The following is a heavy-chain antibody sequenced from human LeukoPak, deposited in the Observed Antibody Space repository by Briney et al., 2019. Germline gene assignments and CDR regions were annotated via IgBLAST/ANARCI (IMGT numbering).Heavy chain of an antibody. J-gene: IGHJ4*02. CDR2: IYYCGST. CDR1: GCTFSSYY. V-gene: IGHV4-59*01. CDR3: ARASPAYYYDSSGCCDY. D-gene: IGHD3-22*01. Sequence: WETLTLTCTASGCTFSSYYWSWIRQAPGKGLEWMGYIYYCGSTNYVPALKGRVTISVDTSKNQFSLKLSSVTAADTAVYYCARASPAYYYDSSGCCDYWGQGTLVTVSS.